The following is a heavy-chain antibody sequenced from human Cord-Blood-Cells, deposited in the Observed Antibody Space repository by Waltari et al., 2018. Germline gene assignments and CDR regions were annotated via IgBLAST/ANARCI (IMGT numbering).Heavy chain of an antibody. CDR2: IYYSGST. D-gene: IGHD3-22*01. V-gene: IGHV4-39*01. J-gene: IGHJ4*02. CDR3: ASPIYDSSGYYFDY. CDR1: GGSISSSSYY. Sequence: QLQLQESGPGLVKPSETLSLTCTVSGGSISSSSYYWGWIRQPPGKGLEWIGSIYYSGSTYYNPSLKRRVTISVDTSKNQFSLKLSSVTAADTAVYYCASPIYDSSGYYFDYWGQGTLVTVSS.